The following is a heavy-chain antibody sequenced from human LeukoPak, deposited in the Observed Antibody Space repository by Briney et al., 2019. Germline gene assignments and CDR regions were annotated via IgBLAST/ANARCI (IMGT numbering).Heavy chain of an antibody. CDR3: ARGSRMITFGGVIWDHFDH. V-gene: IGHV1-69*04. J-gene: IGHJ4*02. D-gene: IGHD3-16*02. CDR2: IVPALGIE. Sequence: SVKVSCKASGGTFTAYGFNWVRQAPGQGLEWVGRIVPALGIENLAQKFQGRVTITADKSTSTAYMELSSLRSEDTAVYYCARGSRMITFGGVIWDHFDHWGQGTLVTVSS. CDR1: GGTFTAYG.